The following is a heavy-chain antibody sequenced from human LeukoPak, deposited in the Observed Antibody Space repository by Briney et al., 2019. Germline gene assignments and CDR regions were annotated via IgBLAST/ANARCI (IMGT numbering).Heavy chain of an antibody. CDR1: GYTFTSYG. CDR3: ARVGYCSSTSCYGRVWFDP. Sequence: ASVKASCKASGYTFTSYGISWVRQAPGQGLEWMGWISAYNGNTNYAQKLQGRVTMTTDTSTSTAYMELRSPRSDDTAVYYCARVGYCSSTSCYGRVWFDPWGQGTLVTVSS. D-gene: IGHD2-2*01. J-gene: IGHJ5*02. V-gene: IGHV1-18*01. CDR2: ISAYNGNT.